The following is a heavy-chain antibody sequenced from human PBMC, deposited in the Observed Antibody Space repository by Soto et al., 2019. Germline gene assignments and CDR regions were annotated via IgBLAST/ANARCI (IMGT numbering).Heavy chain of an antibody. CDR2: IYHSGST. D-gene: IGHD6-19*01. Sequence: QVQLTESGPGLVEPSGTLSLTCAVSGGSVSSTNWWSWVRQPPGKGLEWIGEIYHSGSTYYNPSLKSRVTISVDKSKDQFSLRLSSVTAADTAVYFCASDRAVSARGSFDYWGQGTLVTVSS. V-gene: IGHV4-4*02. CDR3: ASDRAVSARGSFDY. CDR1: GGSVSSTNW. J-gene: IGHJ4*02.